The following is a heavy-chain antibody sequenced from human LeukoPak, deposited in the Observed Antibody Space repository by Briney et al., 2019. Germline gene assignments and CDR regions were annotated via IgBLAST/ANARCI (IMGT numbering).Heavy chain of an antibody. CDR2: ISSSGSTI. Sequence: GGSLRLSCAASGFTFSSYEMNWVRQAPGKGLEWVSYISSSGSTIYYADSVKGRFTISRDNAKNSLYLQMNSLRAEDTAVYYCARGFSKWELDLFDDWGQGTLVTVSS. D-gene: IGHD1-26*01. CDR3: ARGFSKWELDLFDD. CDR1: GFTFSSYE. J-gene: IGHJ4*02. V-gene: IGHV3-48*03.